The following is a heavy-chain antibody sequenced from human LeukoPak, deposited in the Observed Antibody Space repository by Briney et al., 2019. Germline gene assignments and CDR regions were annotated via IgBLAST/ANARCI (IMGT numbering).Heavy chain of an antibody. J-gene: IGHJ3*02. V-gene: IGHV4-59*11. CDR1: GASISSHY. CDR2: IYYSGST. Sequence: PSETLSLTCTVSGASISSHYWSWIRQSPGKGLEWIGCIYYSGSTNYNPSLKSPVNISVDTSKSQFYLQLSSVTAADTAVYYCAREVGRGPKGDGFDIWGQGTMVTVSS. D-gene: IGHD1-26*01. CDR3: AREVGRGPKGDGFDI.